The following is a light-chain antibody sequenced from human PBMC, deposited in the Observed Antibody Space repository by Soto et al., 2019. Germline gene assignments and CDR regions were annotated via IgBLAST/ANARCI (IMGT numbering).Light chain of an antibody. Sequence: QSVLTQPASVSGSPGQSITISCTGTSSDVGGYKFVSWYQQHPGTAPKLMIYEVVQRPSGVPDRFSGSKSGNTASLTVSGLQAADEADYFCKSYAGSNTYVFGSGTKV. CDR3: KSYAGSNTYV. V-gene: IGLV2-8*01. CDR2: EVV. J-gene: IGLJ1*01. CDR1: SSDVGGYKF.